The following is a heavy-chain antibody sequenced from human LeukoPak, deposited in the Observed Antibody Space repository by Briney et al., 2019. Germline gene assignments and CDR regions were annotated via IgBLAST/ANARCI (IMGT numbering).Heavy chain of an antibody. Sequence: GASVKVSCKASGYTFTGYYMHWVRQAPGHGLEWMGWINPNSGVTNYAQKFQGRVTMTRDTSISTAYMELSRLRTDDTAVYYCARDVGEYCSSIDCHASDYWGQGTLVTVSS. CDR3: ARDVGEYCSSIDCHASDY. V-gene: IGHV1-2*02. D-gene: IGHD2-2*01. J-gene: IGHJ4*02. CDR1: GYTFTGYY. CDR2: INPNSGVT.